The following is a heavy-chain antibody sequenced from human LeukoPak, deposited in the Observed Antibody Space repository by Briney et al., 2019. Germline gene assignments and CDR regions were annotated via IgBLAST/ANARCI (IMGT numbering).Heavy chain of an antibody. Sequence: GGSLRLSCAASGFTFSSYSMNWVRQAPGKGLEWVSSISSSSSYIYYADSVKGRFTISRDNAKNSLYLQMNSLRAEDTAVYYCARDRYTAAAGTFDYWGQGTLVTVSS. J-gene: IGHJ4*02. CDR3: ARDRYTAAAGTFDY. CDR1: GFTFSSYS. D-gene: IGHD6-13*01. CDR2: ISSSSSYI. V-gene: IGHV3-21*01.